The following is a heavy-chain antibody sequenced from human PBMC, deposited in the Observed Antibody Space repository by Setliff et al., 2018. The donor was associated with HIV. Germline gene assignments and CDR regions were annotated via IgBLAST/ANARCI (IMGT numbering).Heavy chain of an antibody. CDR3: ARAPFLQFFRGSPYYFDY. D-gene: IGHD3-10*01. Sequence: ASVKVSCKASGYTFANYAMNWVRQAPGQGLEWLGWINTKTGNPTYVQGFPGQFVFSLDTSVSTAYLEISSLKAEDTAVYYCARAPFLQFFRGSPYYFDYWGQGSLVTVSS. V-gene: IGHV7-4-1*02. J-gene: IGHJ4*02. CDR2: INTKTGNP. CDR1: GYTFANYA.